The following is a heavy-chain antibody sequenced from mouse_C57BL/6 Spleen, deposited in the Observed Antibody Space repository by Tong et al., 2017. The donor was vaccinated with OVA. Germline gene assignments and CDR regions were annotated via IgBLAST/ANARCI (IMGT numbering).Heavy chain of an antibody. CDR2: INPSTGGT. CDR3: AREASFTTVVPTGAMDY. D-gene: IGHD1-1*01. V-gene: IGHV1-42*01. Sequence: EVQLKESGPELVKPGASVKISCKASGYSFTGYYMNWVKQSPEKSLEWIGEINPSTGGTTYNQKFKAKATLTVDKSTSTGYMQLKSMTSEDSAVYYCAREASFTTVVPTGAMDYWGQGTSVTVSS. J-gene: IGHJ4*01. CDR1: GYSFTGYY.